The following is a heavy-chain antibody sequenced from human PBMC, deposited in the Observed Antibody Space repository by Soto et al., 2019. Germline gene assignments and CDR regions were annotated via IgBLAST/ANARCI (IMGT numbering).Heavy chain of an antibody. D-gene: IGHD6-13*01. CDR1: GFTFSSYA. J-gene: IGHJ4*02. CDR2: ITDGGSST. CDR3: AKHRSSSWSYDS. V-gene: IGHV3-23*01. Sequence: EVQLLESGGGLVQPGGSLRLSCAASGFTFSSYAMSWVRQASGKGLEWVSRITDGGSSTYYAASVKGRFTISRDNSKNTLYLQMNSLRGEDTAIYYCAKHRSSSWSYDSWGQGTLVTVSS.